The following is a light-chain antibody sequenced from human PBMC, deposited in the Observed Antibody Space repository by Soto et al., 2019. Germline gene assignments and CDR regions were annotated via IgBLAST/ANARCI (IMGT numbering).Light chain of an antibody. V-gene: IGKV3-11*01. CDR2: DAS. CDR3: QQYGSSIT. Sequence: EIVLTQSPATLSLSPGERATLSCRTSQSVSNYLAWYQQKPGQAPRLLIYDASNRATGIPARFSGSGSGTDFTLTISRLEPEDFAVYYCQQYGSSITFGQGRRLEI. CDR1: QSVSNY. J-gene: IGKJ5*01.